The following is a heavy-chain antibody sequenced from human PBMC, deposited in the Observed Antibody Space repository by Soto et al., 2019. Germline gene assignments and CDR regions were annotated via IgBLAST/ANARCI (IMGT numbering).Heavy chain of an antibody. Sequence: EVQLVESGGGLVQSGGSLRLSCVASGFTFSNYWMTWVRQAPGKGLEWVANIKRDGSETCLVDSVRGRFTISRDNAKNSLYLQMNSLRAEDTAVYYCAKDDNYCAGGICYDVFDIWGQGTMVTVSS. CDR3: AKDDNYCAGGICYDVFDI. CDR2: IKRDGSET. D-gene: IGHD2-8*02. CDR1: GFTFSNYW. V-gene: IGHV3-7*05. J-gene: IGHJ3*02.